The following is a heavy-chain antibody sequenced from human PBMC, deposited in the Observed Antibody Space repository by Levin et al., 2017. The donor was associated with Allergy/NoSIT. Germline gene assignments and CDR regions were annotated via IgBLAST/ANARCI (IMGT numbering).Heavy chain of an antibody. CDR3: AKIGGPLISSSWYRGWFDP. CDR1: GFTFSSYA. V-gene: IGHV3-23*01. Sequence: ASVKVSCAASGFTFSSYAMSWVRQAPGKGLEWVSAISGSGGSTYYADSVKGRFTISRDNSKNTLYLQMNSLRAEDTAVYYCAKIGGPLISSSWYRGWFDPWGQGTLVTVSS. J-gene: IGHJ5*02. CDR2: ISGSGGST. D-gene: IGHD6-13*01.